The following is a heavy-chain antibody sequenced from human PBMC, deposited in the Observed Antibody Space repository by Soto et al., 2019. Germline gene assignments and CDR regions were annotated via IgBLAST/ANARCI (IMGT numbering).Heavy chain of an antibody. CDR2: ISAYNGNT. D-gene: IGHD3-3*01. CDR3: AREGLYYDFWSGYYTYYYYGMDV. CDR1: GGTFSSYA. J-gene: IGHJ6*02. Sequence: ASVKVSCKASGGTFSSYAISWVRQAPGQGLEWMGWISAYNGNTNYAQKLQGRVTMTTDTSTSTAYMELRSLRSEDTAVYYCAREGLYYDFWSGYYTYYYYGMDVWGQGTTVTVSS. V-gene: IGHV1-18*01.